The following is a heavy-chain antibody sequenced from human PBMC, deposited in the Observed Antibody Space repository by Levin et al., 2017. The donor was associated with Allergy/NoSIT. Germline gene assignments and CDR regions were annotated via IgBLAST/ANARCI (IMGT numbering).Heavy chain of an antibody. V-gene: IGHV3-30*03. J-gene: IGHJ3*02. CDR3: VIRDITGTTGAFDI. D-gene: IGHD1-7*01. Sequence: PGGSLRLSCAASGFTFSSYGMHWVRQAPGKGLEWVAVISYDGSNKYYADSVKGRFTISRDNSKNTLYLQMNSLRAEDTAVYYCVIRDITGTTGAFDIWGQGTMVTVSS. CDR2: ISYDGSNK. CDR1: GFTFSSYG.